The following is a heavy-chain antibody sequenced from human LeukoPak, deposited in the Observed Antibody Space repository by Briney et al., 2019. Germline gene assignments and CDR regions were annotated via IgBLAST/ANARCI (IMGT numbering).Heavy chain of an antibody. Sequence: SETLSLTCAVYGGSSSGYYWSWIRQPPGKGLEWIGEINHSGSTNYNPSLKSRVTISVDTSKNQFSLKLSSVTAADTAVYYCARGQGYSYGYGPYYYYMDVWGKGTTVTVSS. V-gene: IGHV4-34*01. CDR3: ARGQGYSYGYGPYYYYMDV. J-gene: IGHJ6*03. D-gene: IGHD5-18*01. CDR2: INHSGST. CDR1: GGSSSGYY.